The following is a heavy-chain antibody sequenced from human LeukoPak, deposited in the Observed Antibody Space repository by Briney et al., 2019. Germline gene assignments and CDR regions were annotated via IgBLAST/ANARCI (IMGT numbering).Heavy chain of an antibody. J-gene: IGHJ4*02. D-gene: IGHD3-16*02. CDR1: GYTFTGYY. V-gene: IGHV1-2*02. Sequence: PGGSLRLSCAASGYTFTGYYMHWVRQAPGQGLEWMGWINPNSGGTNYAQKFQGRVTMTRDTSISTAYMELSRLRSDDTAVYYCARLGFGGVIVISDYWGQGTLVTVSS. CDR2: INPNSGGT. CDR3: ARLGFGGVIVISDY.